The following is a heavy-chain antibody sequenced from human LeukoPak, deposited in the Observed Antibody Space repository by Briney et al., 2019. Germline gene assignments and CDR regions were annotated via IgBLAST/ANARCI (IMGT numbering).Heavy chain of an antibody. Sequence: SGTLSLTRAVSGGSISSSNWWSWVRQPPGKGLEWIGEIYHSGSTNCNPSLKSRVTISVDKSKNQFSLKLSSVTAADTAVYYCAGGPTRLVFCEYWGQGTLVTVSS. CDR2: IYHSGST. CDR3: AGGPTRLVFCEY. V-gene: IGHV4-4*02. CDR1: GGSISSSNW. D-gene: IGHD1-26*01. J-gene: IGHJ4*02.